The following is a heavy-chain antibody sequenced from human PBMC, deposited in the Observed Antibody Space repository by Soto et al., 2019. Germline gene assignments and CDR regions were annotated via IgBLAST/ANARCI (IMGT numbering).Heavy chain of an antibody. V-gene: IGHV1-18*04. CDR3: ARGGNWNYVGAFAI. CDR2: VSAYTGET. Sequence: QVQLVQSGPEVKKPGASVKLSCKASGYIFTSYTVTWVRQAPGQGLEWMGWVSAYTGETQYAQRFHGTVTMTTNTSTSTAYMEMRSLKSDDTAVYYCARGGNWNYVGAFAIWGQGTMVTVSS. D-gene: IGHD1-7*01. J-gene: IGHJ3*02. CDR1: GYIFTSYT.